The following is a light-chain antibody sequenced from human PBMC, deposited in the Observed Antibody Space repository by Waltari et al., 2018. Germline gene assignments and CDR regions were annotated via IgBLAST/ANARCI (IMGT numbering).Light chain of an antibody. CDR3: QQYSNYLFT. CDR1: QSVNSW. CDR2: AAS. Sequence: DMQMTHSPSTLSASVGDRVTINCRASQSVNSWLAWYQQKPGKAPKLLISAASTLQDGVPSRFSGGGSGTEFTLTISSLQPDDFATYYCQQYSNYLFTFGPGTKVDI. V-gene: IGKV1-5*01. J-gene: IGKJ3*01.